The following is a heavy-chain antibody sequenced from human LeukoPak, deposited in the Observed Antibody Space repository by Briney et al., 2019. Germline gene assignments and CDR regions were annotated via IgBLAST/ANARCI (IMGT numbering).Heavy chain of an antibody. CDR3: ARSLGTTVTTAPGY. Sequence: SGGSLRLSCAASGFTFSSYEMSWVRQAPGKGLEWVSYISSSATTIYYADSVESRFTISRDNAKSSLFLQMNSLRAEDTAVYYCARSLGTTVTTAPGYWGQGTLVSVSS. D-gene: IGHD4-17*01. CDR2: ISSSATTI. J-gene: IGHJ4*02. CDR1: GFTFSSYE. V-gene: IGHV3-48*03.